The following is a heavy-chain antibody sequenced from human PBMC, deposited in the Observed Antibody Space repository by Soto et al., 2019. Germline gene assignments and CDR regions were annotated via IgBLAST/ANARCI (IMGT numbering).Heavy chain of an antibody. D-gene: IGHD6-13*01. V-gene: IGHV1-8*01. J-gene: IGHJ5*02. CDR2: MNPNSGNT. Sequence: ASVKVSYKASGYTFTSYDINWVRQATGQGLEWMGWMNPNSGNTGYAQKFQGRVTMTRNTSISTAYMELSSLRSEDTAVYYCARGGIAAAGRRFDPWGQGTLVTVSS. CDR3: ARGGIAAAGRRFDP. CDR1: GYTFTSYD.